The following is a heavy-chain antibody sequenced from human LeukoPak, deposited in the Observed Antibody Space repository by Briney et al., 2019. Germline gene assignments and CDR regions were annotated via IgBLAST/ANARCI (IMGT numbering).Heavy chain of an antibody. Sequence: ASVKVSCKASGGTFSSYAISWVRQAPGQGLEWMGRMNPNSGNTGYAQKFQGRVTMTRNTSISTAYMELSSLRSEDTAVYYCARGQWLVDYWGQGTLVTVSS. CDR2: MNPNSGNT. CDR3: ARGQWLVDY. V-gene: IGHV1-8*02. J-gene: IGHJ4*02. CDR1: GGTFSSYA. D-gene: IGHD6-19*01.